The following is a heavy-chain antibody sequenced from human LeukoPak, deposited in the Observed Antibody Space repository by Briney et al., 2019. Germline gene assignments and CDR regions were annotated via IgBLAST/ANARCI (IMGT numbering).Heavy chain of an antibody. CDR1: GFTFSSYA. Sequence: PGGSLRLSCAASGFTFSSYAMSWVRQAPGKGLEWVSVIYSGGSTYYADSVKGRFTISRDNSKNTLYLQMNSLRAEDTAVYYCAREYGGVDYWGQGTLVTVSS. D-gene: IGHD4-23*01. J-gene: IGHJ4*02. V-gene: IGHV3-53*01. CDR3: AREYGGVDY. CDR2: IYSGGST.